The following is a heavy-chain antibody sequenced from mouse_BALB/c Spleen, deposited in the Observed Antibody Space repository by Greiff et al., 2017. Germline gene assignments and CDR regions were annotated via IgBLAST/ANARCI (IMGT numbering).Heavy chain of an antibody. CDR3: ARGDGNTGYYFDY. CDR1: GYTFTSYW. V-gene: IGHV1-74*04. CDR2: IDPSNSET. Sequence: VHLVESGPELVRPGASVKMSCKASGYTFTSYWMHWVKQRPGQGLEWIGMIDPSNSETRLNQKFKDKATLNVDKSSNTAYMQLSSLTSEDSAVYYCARGDGNTGYYFDYWGQGTTRTVSS. D-gene: IGHD2-1*01. J-gene: IGHJ2*01.